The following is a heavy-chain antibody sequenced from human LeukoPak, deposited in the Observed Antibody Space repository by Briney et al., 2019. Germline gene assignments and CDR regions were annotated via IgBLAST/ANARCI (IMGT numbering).Heavy chain of an antibody. CDR3: ARALANIFYCYGIDG. Sequence: PGRSLRLSCAASGFTFSSYGLHWVRQAPGKGLEWVAVIRCGGSNKYYADSVKGRFTISRDNSKYTLFLQMNSLRVEDTAVYYWARALANIFYCYGIDGWGQGTTVTVSA. CDR2: IRCGGSNK. V-gene: IGHV3-33*01. J-gene: IGHJ6*01. D-gene: IGHD1/OR15-1a*01. CDR1: GFTFSSYG.